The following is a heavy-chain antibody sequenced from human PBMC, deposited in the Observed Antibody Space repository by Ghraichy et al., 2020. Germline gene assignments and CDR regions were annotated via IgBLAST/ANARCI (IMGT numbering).Heavy chain of an antibody. D-gene: IGHD1-26*01. V-gene: IGHV3-74*01. CDR2: INNDGSST. CDR3: VGSPPYFDY. CDR1: GFTFSSYW. Sequence: LSLTCAASGFTFSSYWMHWVRQAPGKGLVWVSRINNDGSSTSYADSVKGRFTISRDNAKNTLYLQMNSLRAEDTAVYYCVGSPPYFDYWGQGTLVTVSP. J-gene: IGHJ4*02.